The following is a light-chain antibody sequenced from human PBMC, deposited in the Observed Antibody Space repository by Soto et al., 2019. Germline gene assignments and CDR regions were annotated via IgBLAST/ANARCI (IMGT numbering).Light chain of an antibody. CDR3: ATWDDSLPAV. V-gene: IGLV1-44*01. CDR2: NNN. Sequence: QSVLTQPPSASGTPGQRVTISCSGSTSNIGSKTVSWYQQLPGSAPKVLIYNNNERPSGVPDRFSGSKSGTSASLAISGHQSEDEAAYYCATWDDSLPAVFGGGTKLTVL. J-gene: IGLJ2*01. CDR1: TSNIGSKT.